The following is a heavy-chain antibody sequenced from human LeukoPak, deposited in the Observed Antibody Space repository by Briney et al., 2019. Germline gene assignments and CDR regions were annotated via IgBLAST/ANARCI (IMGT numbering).Heavy chain of an antibody. CDR3: AKGNSNYYDSSGYYPVYFDY. CDR2: IGGSGGST. V-gene: IGHV3-23*01. J-gene: IGHJ4*02. D-gene: IGHD3-22*01. CDR1: GFTFSNAW. Sequence: GGSLRLSCAAFGFTFSNAWMSWVRQTPGKGLEWVSGIGGSGGSTYYADSVKGRFTISRDNSKNTLYLQMNSLRAEDTAVYYCAKGNSNYYDSSGYYPVYFDYWGQGTLVTVSS.